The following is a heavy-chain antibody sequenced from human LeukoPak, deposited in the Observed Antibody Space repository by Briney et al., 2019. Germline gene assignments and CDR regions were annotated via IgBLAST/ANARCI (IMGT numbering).Heavy chain of an antibody. Sequence: GGSLRLSCAASGFTFTTYWMHWVRQAPGKGLVWVSSISSSSSYIYYADSVKGRFTISRDNAKNSLYLQMNSLRAEDTAVYYCARGRGDGYNYRGYWGQGTLVTVSS. V-gene: IGHV3-21*01. J-gene: IGHJ4*02. CDR3: ARGRGDGYNYRGY. CDR2: ISSSSSYI. D-gene: IGHD5-24*01. CDR1: GFTFTTYW.